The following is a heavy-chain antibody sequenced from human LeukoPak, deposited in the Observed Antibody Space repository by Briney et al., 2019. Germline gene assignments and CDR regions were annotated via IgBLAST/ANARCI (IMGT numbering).Heavy chain of an antibody. V-gene: IGHV3-23*01. J-gene: IGHJ4*02. CDR1: GLTFSDYA. Sequence: GGSLSLSCAASGLTFSDYAMSRFRQAPGKGLEYVAGITSGFTPLYADSVKGRFTVSRDNSKNTFHLQMNSLRAEDTAVYFCAKDYSDSRVADVFLEYWGQGTLVTVSS. CDR3: AKDYSDSRVADVFLEY. D-gene: IGHD2-15*01. CDR2: ITSGFTP.